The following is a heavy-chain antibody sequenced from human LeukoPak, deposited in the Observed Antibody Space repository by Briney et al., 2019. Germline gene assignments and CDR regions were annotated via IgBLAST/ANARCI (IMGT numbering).Heavy chain of an antibody. CDR1: GGSMTGQS. CDR2: IYPSGST. D-gene: IGHD3-16*01. CDR3: ARVRPSVVLRGTNQFDN. Sequence: PSETLSLTCSVSGGSMTGQSWGWIRQTPGKGLEWIGYIYPSGSTNYNPSLKSRVSISVDSSRDQFSLTLTSVTAADTAVYSCARVRPSVVLRGTNQFDNLGQGTLATVSP. V-gene: IGHV4-4*09. J-gene: IGHJ4*02.